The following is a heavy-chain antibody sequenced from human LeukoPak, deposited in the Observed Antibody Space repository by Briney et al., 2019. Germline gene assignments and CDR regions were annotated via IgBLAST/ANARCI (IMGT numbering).Heavy chain of an antibody. CDR3: ARVAAPDAFDI. D-gene: IGHD6-19*01. V-gene: IGHV4-59*01. CDR2: IYYSGST. Sequence: SETLSLTCTVSGGSIISYYWSWIRQPPGKGLEWIGYIYYSGSTNYNPSLKSRVTISVDTSKNQFSLKLSSVTAADTAVYYCARVAAPDAFDIWGQGTMVTVSS. J-gene: IGHJ3*02. CDR1: GGSIISYY.